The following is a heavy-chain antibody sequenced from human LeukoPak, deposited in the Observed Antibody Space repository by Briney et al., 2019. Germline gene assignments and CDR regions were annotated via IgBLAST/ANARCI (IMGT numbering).Heavy chain of an antibody. J-gene: IGHJ4*02. CDR3: ARDGCSSTSCHDY. V-gene: IGHV3-7*04. CDR2: IKQDGSEK. D-gene: IGHD2-2*01. CDR1: GFTFSSYW. Sequence: GGSLRLSCAASGFTFSSYWMSWVRQAPGKGLEWVANIKQDGSEKYYVDSVKGRFTISRDNAKNSLYLQMNSLRAEDTAVYYCARDGCSSTSCHDYWGQGTLVTVSS.